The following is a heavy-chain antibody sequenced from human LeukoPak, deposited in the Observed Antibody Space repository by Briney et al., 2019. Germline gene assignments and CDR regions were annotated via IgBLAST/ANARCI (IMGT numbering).Heavy chain of an antibody. D-gene: IGHD5-24*01. V-gene: IGHV4-39*07. Sequence: KPSETLSLTCTVSGGSISRSSYYWGWIRQPPGKGLGWIGSIYYSGSTYYSPSLKSRVTISVDISTNQFSLRLTSVTAADTAVYFCARVHRDGYSYLYHYFDYWGQGTLVTVSA. CDR3: ARVHRDGYSYLYHYFDY. CDR2: IYYSGST. J-gene: IGHJ4*02. CDR1: GGSISRSSYY.